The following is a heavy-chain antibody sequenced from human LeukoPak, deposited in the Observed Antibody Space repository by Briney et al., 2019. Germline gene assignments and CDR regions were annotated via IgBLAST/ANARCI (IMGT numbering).Heavy chain of an antibody. CDR1: GGSISSSSYY. CDR2: IYYSGST. J-gene: IGHJ4*02. D-gene: IGHD3-9*01. CDR3: ARHGILTGYPVFDY. Sequence: SETLSLTCTVSGGSISSSSYYWGWIRQPPGKGLEWIGSIYYSGSTYYNPSLKSRVTISVDTSKNQFSLKLSSVTAADTAVYYCARHGILTGYPVFDYWGQGTLVTVSS. V-gene: IGHV4-39*01.